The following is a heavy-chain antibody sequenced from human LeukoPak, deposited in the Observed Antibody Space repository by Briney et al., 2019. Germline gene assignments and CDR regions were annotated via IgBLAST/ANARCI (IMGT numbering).Heavy chain of an antibody. V-gene: IGHV1-18*01. J-gene: IGHJ6*02. CDR3: ARDYYGSGYYYYYGMDV. Sequence: ASVKVSCKASGYTFTSYGISWVRQAPGQGLEWMGWISAYNGNTNYAQKLQGRVTMTTDTSTSTAYMELRRLRSDDTAVYYCARDYYGSGYYYYYGMDVWGQGTTVTVSS. CDR1: GYTFTSYG. D-gene: IGHD3-10*01. CDR2: ISAYNGNT.